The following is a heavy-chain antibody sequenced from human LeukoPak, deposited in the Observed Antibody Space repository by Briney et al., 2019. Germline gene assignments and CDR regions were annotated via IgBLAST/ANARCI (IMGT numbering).Heavy chain of an antibody. Sequence: GGSLRLSCAASGFTVSSNYMSWVRQAPGKGLEWVSVLYSGGSTYYADSVKGRFTISRDNSKNTLYLQMNSLRAEDTAVYYCARGYEFWSGSDYWGQGTLVTVSS. V-gene: IGHV3-53*01. CDR2: LYSGGST. D-gene: IGHD3-3*01. J-gene: IGHJ4*02. CDR3: ARGYEFWSGSDY. CDR1: GFTVSSNY.